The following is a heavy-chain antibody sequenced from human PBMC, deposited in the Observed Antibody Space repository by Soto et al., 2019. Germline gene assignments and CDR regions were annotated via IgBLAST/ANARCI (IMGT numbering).Heavy chain of an antibody. D-gene: IGHD2-15*01. Sequence: QVQLVQSGAEVKKPGASVKVSCKASGYTFTSYDINWVRQATGQGLEWMGWMNPNSGNTGYAQKFQDRVTMTRNTSISTAYMELSSLRSEDTAVYYCARVYCSGGSCYNNWFDPWGQGTLVTVSS. CDR2: MNPNSGNT. CDR1: GYTFTSYD. J-gene: IGHJ5*02. CDR3: ARVYCSGGSCYNNWFDP. V-gene: IGHV1-8*01.